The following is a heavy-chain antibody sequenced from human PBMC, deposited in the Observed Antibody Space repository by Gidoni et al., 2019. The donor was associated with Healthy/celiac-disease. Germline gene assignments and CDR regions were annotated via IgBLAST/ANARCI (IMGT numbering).Heavy chain of an antibody. CDR3: ARTAAGNFDY. CDR2: IRSSSRYI. Sequence: EVQLVESGGGLVKPGGSLRLSCAAYGFPFSSYTMNWVRQAPGKGLEWVSSIRSSSRYIYYADSVKGRFTISRDNAKNSLYLQMTSLRAEDTSVYYGARTAAGNFDYWGQGTLVTVSS. V-gene: IGHV3-21*01. J-gene: IGHJ4*02. CDR1: GFPFSSYT. D-gene: IGHD6-13*01.